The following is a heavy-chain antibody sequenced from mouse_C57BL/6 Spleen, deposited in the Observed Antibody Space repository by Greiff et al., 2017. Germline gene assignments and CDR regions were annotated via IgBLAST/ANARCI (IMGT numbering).Heavy chain of an antibody. V-gene: IGHV14-3*01. J-gene: IGHJ4*01. CDR2: IDPASGNT. CDR3: ARVDDGPTYYAMDY. CDR1: GFTIKNTY. Sequence: EVQRVESVAELVRPGASVKLSCTASGFTIKNTYMHWVKQRPEQGLEWIGRIDPASGNTNYAAKFQGKATITADTSSNTAYLQLSSLTSEDTAIYYCARVDDGPTYYAMDYWGQGTSVTVSS. D-gene: IGHD2-3*01.